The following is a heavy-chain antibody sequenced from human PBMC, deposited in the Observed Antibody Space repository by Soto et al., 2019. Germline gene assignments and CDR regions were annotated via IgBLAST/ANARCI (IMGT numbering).Heavy chain of an antibody. CDR3: AVGYYDFWSGYTPLTYYFDY. V-gene: IGHV6-1*01. J-gene: IGHJ4*02. CDR1: GDSVSINSAG. Sequence: SQTLSLTCAISGDSVSINSAGWNLIRQSPSRGLEWLGRTYYRSKWYNDYAVSVKSRITINPDTSKNQFSLQLNSVTPEDTAVYYCAVGYYDFWSGYTPLTYYFDYWGQGTLVTVSS. D-gene: IGHD3-3*01. CDR2: TYYRSKWYN.